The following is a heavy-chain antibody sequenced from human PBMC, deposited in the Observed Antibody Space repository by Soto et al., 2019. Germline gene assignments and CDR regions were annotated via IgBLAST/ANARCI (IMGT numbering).Heavy chain of an antibody. CDR1: GFSLSTSGVG. CDR3: AHSTIVAAGVSFDY. J-gene: IGHJ4*02. V-gene: IGHV2-5*02. CDR2: IYWDDDK. D-gene: IGHD6-13*01. Sequence: QITLKESGPPLVKPTQTLTLTCTFSGFSLSTSGVGVGWIRQPPGKALEWLALIYWDDDKRNSPSLKSRLTITKDTSKNQVVLTMTNMDPVDTAPYYCAHSTIVAAGVSFDYWGQGTLVTVSS.